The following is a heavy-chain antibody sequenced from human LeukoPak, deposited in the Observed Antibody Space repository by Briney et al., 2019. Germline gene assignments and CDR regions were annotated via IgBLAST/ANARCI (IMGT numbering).Heavy chain of an antibody. J-gene: IGHJ4*02. Sequence: GGSLRLSCAASGFTFSSYAMSWVRQAPGKGLEWVSAISGSGGSTYYADSVKGRFTISRDNSKNTLYLQMNGLRAEDTAVYYCARHPDYYDSSGYWVYWGQGTLVTVSS. CDR3: ARHPDYYDSSGYWVY. D-gene: IGHD3-22*01. CDR1: GFTFSSYA. CDR2: ISGSGGST. V-gene: IGHV3-23*01.